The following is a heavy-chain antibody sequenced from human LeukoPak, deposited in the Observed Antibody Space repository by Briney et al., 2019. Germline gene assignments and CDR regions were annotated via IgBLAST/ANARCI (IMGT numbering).Heavy chain of an antibody. CDR3: ARDRGWDSGCEFDY. CDR1: GFTFSSYS. D-gene: IGHD5-12*01. Sequence: GGSLRLSCAASGFTFSSYSMNWVRQAPGKGLEWVSYISSSSSTIYYADSVKGRLTISRDNAKNSLYLQMNSLRAEDTAVYYCARDRGWDSGCEFDYWGQGTLVTVSS. CDR2: ISSSSSTI. J-gene: IGHJ4*02. V-gene: IGHV3-48*01.